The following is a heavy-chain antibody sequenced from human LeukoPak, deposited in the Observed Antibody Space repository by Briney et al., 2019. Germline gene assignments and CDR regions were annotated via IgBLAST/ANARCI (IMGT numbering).Heavy chain of an antibody. CDR3: AGMPTETTFFV. CDR2: IYYSGST. D-gene: IGHD4-17*01. Sequence: PSETLSLTCTVSGGSISSYYWSWIRQPPGKGLEWIGYIYYSGSTYYNPSLKSRVTISVDTSKNQLSLKLSSVTAADTAVYYCAGMPTETTFFVWGQGTLVTVSS. V-gene: IGHV4-59*04. J-gene: IGHJ4*02. CDR1: GGSISSYY.